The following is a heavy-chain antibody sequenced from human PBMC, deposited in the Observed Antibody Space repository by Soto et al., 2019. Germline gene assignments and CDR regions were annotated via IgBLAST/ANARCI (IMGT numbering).Heavy chain of an antibody. CDR2: FDPEDGET. CDR1: GYTLTELS. J-gene: IGHJ4*02. D-gene: IGHD2-2*01. V-gene: IGHV1-24*01. CDR3: ATPGTYCSSTSCLYFDY. Sequence: ASVKVSCKVSGYTLTELSMHWVRQAPGKGLEWMGGFDPEDGETIYAQKFQGRVTMTEDTSTDTAYMELSSLRSEDTAVYYCATPGTYCSSTSCLYFDYWGQGTLVTVS.